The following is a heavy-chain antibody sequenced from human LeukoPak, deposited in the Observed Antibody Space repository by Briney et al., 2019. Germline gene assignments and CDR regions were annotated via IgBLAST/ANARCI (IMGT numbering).Heavy chain of an antibody. CDR1: GFTFSSYW. D-gene: IGHD3-16*01. CDR3: ARGGEYVWGSYDY. CDR2: MDSDGSLT. Sequence: GGSLRLSCAASGFTFSSYWMHWVRQAPGKGLVWVSHMDSDGSLTIYADSVKGRFTISRDNARNTLYLQMNSLRAEDTAVYYGARGGEYVWGSYDYWGQGTLVTVSS. V-gene: IGHV3-74*01. J-gene: IGHJ4*02.